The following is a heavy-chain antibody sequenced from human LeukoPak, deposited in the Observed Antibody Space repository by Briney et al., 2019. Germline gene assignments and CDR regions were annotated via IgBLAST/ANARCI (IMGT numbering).Heavy chain of an antibody. CDR1: GGSFSGYY. Sequence: SETLSLTCAVYGGSFSGYYWSWIRQPPGKGLEWIGEINHSGSTNYNPSLKSRVTISVDTSKNQSSLKLSSVTAADTAVYYCARRPISAVAGTMEGYYFDYWGQGTLVTVSS. D-gene: IGHD6-19*01. CDR2: INHSGST. J-gene: IGHJ4*02. CDR3: ARRPISAVAGTMEGYYFDY. V-gene: IGHV4-34*01.